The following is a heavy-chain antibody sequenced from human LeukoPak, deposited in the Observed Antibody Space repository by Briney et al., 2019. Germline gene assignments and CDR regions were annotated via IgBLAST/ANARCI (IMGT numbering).Heavy chain of an antibody. Sequence: SQTLSLTCTVSGGSISSGGYYWSWIRQHPGKGLEWIGYIYYSGSTYYNPSLKSRVTISVDTSKNQFSLKLSSVTAADTAVYYCARGPAPDSSGPIGVVHYYMDVWGKGTTVTVSS. CDR1: GGSISSGGYY. CDR3: ARGPAPDSSGPIGVVHYYMDV. CDR2: IYYSGST. V-gene: IGHV4-31*03. D-gene: IGHD3-22*01. J-gene: IGHJ6*03.